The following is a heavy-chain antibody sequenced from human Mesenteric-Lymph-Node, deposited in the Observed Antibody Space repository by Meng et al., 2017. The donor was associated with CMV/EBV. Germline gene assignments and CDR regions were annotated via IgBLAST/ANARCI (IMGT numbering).Heavy chain of an antibody. CDR2: INLDGSST. V-gene: IGHV3-74*01. CDR3: ARLGTGDYGSDY. J-gene: IGHJ4*02. D-gene: IGHD4-17*01. CDR1: GFSFSSQL. Sequence: CGVFGFSFSSQLLPWVRQAPGKGLVLVSRINLDGSSTNYADSMEGRFTIARDNAKNTLYLQMNSLRADDTAVYYCARLGTGDYGSDYWGQGTLVTVSS.